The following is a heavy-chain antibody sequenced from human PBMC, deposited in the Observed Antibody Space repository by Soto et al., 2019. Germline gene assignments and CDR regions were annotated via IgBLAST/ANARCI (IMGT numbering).Heavy chain of an antibody. CDR2: ISYDGSNK. CDR3: AKPVDTAMVMVFHY. Sequence: GGPLRLSCAASGFTFSSYGMHWVRQAAGRGLEWVAVISYDGSNKYYADSVKGRFTISRDTSKNTLYLQMNSLRAEDTAVYYCAKPVDTAMVMVFHYWGQGT. J-gene: IGHJ4*02. V-gene: IGHV3-30*18. CDR1: GFTFSSYG. D-gene: IGHD5-18*01.